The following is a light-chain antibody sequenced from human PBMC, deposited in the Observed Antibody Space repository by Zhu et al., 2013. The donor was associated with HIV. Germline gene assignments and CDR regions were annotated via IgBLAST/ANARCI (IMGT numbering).Light chain of an antibody. Sequence: EIVLTQSPGTLSLSPGERATLSCRASQSVSSSYLAWYQQKPGQAPRLLIYGASSRATGIPDRFSGSGSGTDFTLTISRLEPEDFAVYYCQQYGSSPCSFGQGTKL. CDR1: QSVSSSY. CDR3: QQYGSSPCS. CDR2: GAS. V-gene: IGKV3-20*01. J-gene: IGKJ2*04.